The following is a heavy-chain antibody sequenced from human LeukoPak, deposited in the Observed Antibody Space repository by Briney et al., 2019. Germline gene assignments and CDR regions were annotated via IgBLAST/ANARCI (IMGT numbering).Heavy chain of an antibody. Sequence: ASVKVSCKASGYTFTGYYMHWVRQAPGQGLEWMGWINPKSGGTNYAQKFQGRVTLTRDTSISTAYMELSGLRSDDTAVYYCARHYTSGWYSDWGQGTLVTVSS. CDR2: INPKSGGT. D-gene: IGHD6-19*01. J-gene: IGHJ4*02. CDR3: ARHYTSGWYSD. CDR1: GYTFTGYY. V-gene: IGHV1-2*02.